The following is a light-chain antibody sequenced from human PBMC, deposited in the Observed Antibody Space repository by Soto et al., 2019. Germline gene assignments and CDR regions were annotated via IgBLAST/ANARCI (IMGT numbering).Light chain of an antibody. CDR3: QQRSNWPRGT. J-gene: IGKJ1*01. V-gene: IGKV3-11*01. CDR1: QSVSSY. CDR2: DAS. Sequence: EIVLTQSPATLSLSPGERATLSCRASQSVSSYLAWYQQKPGQAPRLLIYDASNRATGIPARFSGNGSGTDFTLTISSLEPEDFAVYYCQQRSNWPRGTFGQGTKVDI.